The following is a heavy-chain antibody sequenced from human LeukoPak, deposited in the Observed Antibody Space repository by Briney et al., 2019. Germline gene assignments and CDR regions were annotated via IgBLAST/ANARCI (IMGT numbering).Heavy chain of an antibody. J-gene: IGHJ4*02. CDR3: ARETYHDILTGTDY. Sequence: ASVKVSCKASGYTFNSYGISWVRQAPGQGLEWMGFISPYNGNTKYAQKLQGRVTMTTDTSTSTAYMELRSLRSDDTAMYYCARETYHDILTGTDYWGQGTLVTVSS. D-gene: IGHD3-9*01. V-gene: IGHV1-18*01. CDR1: GYTFNSYG. CDR2: ISPYNGNT.